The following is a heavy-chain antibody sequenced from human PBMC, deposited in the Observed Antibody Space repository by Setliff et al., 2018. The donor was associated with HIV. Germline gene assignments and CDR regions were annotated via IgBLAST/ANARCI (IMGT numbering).Heavy chain of an antibody. V-gene: IGHV3-7*01. CDR2: INGDGSRI. CDR1: GFIFRDYW. CDR3: SRAGVPWAFDL. D-gene: IGHD7-27*01. J-gene: IGHJ3*01. Sequence: GGSLRLSCAASGFIFRDYWMIWVRQSPGEGLECVASINGDGSRINSLDSVRGRFTISRDNAKNSVHLQMNSLRAEDRAVYYCSRAGVPWAFDLWGQGTMVTVSS.